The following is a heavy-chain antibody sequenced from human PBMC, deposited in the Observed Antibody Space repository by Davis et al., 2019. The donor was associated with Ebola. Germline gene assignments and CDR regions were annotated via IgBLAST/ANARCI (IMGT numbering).Heavy chain of an antibody. Sequence: SETLSLTCTVSGGSVSSGSYYWSWIRQPPGKGLEWIGYIYYSGSTNYNPSLKSRVTISVDTSKNQFSLKLSSVTAAETAVYYCARDDYSNYYGMDVWGQGTTVTVSS. CDR3: ARDDYSNYYGMDV. V-gene: IGHV4-61*01. CDR2: IYYSGST. J-gene: IGHJ6*02. D-gene: IGHD4-11*01. CDR1: GGSVSSGSYY.